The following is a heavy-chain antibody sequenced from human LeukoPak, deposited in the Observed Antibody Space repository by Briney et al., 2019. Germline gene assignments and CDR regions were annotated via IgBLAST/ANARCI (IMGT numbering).Heavy chain of an antibody. Sequence: GGSLRLSCAASGFTFSSYGMHWVRQAPGKGLEWVAVIWYDGSNKYYADSVEGRFTISRDNSKNTLYLQMNSLRAEDTAVYYCARDITMVRGVTQGLDYWGQGTLVTVSS. CDR3: ARDITMVRGVTQGLDY. J-gene: IGHJ4*02. D-gene: IGHD3-10*01. CDR1: GFTFSSYG. CDR2: IWYDGSNK. V-gene: IGHV3-33*01.